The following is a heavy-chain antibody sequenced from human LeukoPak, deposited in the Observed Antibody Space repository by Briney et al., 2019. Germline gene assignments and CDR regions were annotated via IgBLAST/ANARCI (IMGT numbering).Heavy chain of an antibody. D-gene: IGHD6-13*01. V-gene: IGHV1-18*04. CDR3: ARGGGRAGGFDY. CDR2: INPNTGDT. Sequence: ASVNVSCKASGYTFTGYHMHWVRQAPGQGLEWMGWINPNTGDTNYAQKLQGRVTMTTDTSTSTAYMELRSLRSDDTAVYYCARGGGRAGGFDYWGQGTLVTVSS. CDR1: GYTFTGYH. J-gene: IGHJ4*02.